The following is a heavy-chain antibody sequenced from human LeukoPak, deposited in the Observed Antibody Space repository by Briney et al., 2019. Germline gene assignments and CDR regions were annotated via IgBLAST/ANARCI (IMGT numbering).Heavy chain of an antibody. CDR3: ARPTSGSYEAFDI. V-gene: IGHV4-39*01. Sequence: SETLSLTCTVSGGSISSSSYYWGWIRQPPGKGLEWIRSIYYSGSTYYNPSLKSRVTISVDTSKNQFSLKLSSVTAADTAVYYCARPTSGSYEAFDIWGQGTMVTVSS. CDR1: GGSISSSSYY. D-gene: IGHD1-26*01. J-gene: IGHJ3*02. CDR2: IYYSGST.